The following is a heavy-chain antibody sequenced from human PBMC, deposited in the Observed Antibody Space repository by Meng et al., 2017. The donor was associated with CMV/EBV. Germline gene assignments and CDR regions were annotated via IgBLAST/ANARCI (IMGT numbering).Heavy chain of an antibody. J-gene: IGHJ6*02. CDR2: IIPILGIA. CDR3: ARVKSGYDYISYYGMDV. D-gene: IGHD5-12*01. V-gene: IGHV1-69*10. Sequence: SVKVSCKASGGTFSSYAISWVRQAPGQGLEWMGGIIPILGIANYAQKFQGRVTITADISTSTAYMELSSLRSEDTAVYYCARVKSGYDYISYYGMDVWGQGTTVTVSS. CDR1: GGTFSSYA.